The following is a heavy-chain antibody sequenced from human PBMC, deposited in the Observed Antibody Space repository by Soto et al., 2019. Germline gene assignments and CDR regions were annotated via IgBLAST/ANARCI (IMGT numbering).Heavy chain of an antibody. CDR2: IYYSGST. J-gene: IGHJ4*02. CDR1: GGSISSGGYY. D-gene: IGHD6-13*01. CDR3: ARRAAAGHHDY. V-gene: IGHV4-31*03. Sequence: QVQLQESGPGLVKPSQTLSLTCTVSGGSISSGGYYWSWIRQHPGKGLEWIGYIYYSGSTYYNPSLTSRLTISVDTSKNQFSLKLSSVTAADTAVYYCARRAAAGHHDYWGQGTLVTVSS.